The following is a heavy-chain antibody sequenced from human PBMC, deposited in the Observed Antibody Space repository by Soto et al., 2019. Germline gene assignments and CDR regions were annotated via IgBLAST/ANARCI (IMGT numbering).Heavy chain of an antibody. CDR1: GYTFPSYA. V-gene: IGHV1-3*01. CDR2: INAGNGNT. J-gene: IGHJ4*02. CDR3: AVELETVDY. D-gene: IGHD1-1*01. Sequence: ASVKVSCKDSGYTFPSYAMHWVRQAPGHRLERMGRINAGNGNTKYSQKFQGRVTITRDTSASTAYMELSSLISEDTAVYYCAVELETVDYWGQGTLVTVSS.